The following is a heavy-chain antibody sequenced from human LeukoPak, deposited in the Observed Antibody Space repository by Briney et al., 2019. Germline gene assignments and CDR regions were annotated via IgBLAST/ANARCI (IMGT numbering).Heavy chain of an antibody. CDR2: INWNGGST. Sequence: GGSLRLSCAASGFTFDDYGMSWVRQAPGKGLEWVSGINWNGGSTGYADSVKGRFTISRDNAKNSLYLQMNSLRAEDTALYYCARVGYGYSSSSGVVGYFDYWGQGTLVTVSS. V-gene: IGHV3-20*04. CDR3: ARVGYGYSSSSGVVGYFDY. J-gene: IGHJ4*02. CDR1: GFTFDDYG. D-gene: IGHD6-6*01.